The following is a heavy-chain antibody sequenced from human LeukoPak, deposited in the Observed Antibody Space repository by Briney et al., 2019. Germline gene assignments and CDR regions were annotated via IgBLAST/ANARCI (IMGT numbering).Heavy chain of an antibody. J-gene: IGHJ5*02. CDR2: INHSGST. Sequence: SETLSLTCAVYGGSFSGYYWSWIRQPPGEGPEWIGEINHSGSTNYNPSLKSRVTISVDTSKNQFSLKLSSVTAADTAVYYCARVYRAGVQVRGVINPLLGWFDPWGQGTLVTVSS. D-gene: IGHD3-10*01. CDR3: ARVYRAGVQVRGVINPLLGWFDP. CDR1: GGSFSGYY. V-gene: IGHV4-34*01.